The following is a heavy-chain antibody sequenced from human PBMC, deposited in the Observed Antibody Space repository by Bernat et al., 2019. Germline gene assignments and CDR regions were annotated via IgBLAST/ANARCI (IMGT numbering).Heavy chain of an antibody. Sequence: VQLVESGGGLVQPGESLKLSCAASGFTFSDYSLHWVRQAPGKGLEWVAVVSYDGRNKYYADSVQARFIISRDDSENTLYLQMDSLKSEDTAVYYCVRDGAALYYYHGMDVWGRGTTVTVSS. CDR1: GFTFSDYS. CDR2: VSYDGRNK. J-gene: IGHJ6*02. D-gene: IGHD6-25*01. CDR3: VRDGAALYYYHGMDV. V-gene: IGHV3-30*04.